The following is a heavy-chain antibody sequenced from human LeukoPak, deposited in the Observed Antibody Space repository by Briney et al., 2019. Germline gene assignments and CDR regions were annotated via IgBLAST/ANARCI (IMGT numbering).Heavy chain of an antibody. J-gene: IGHJ4*02. CDR2: IYYSGST. Sequence: GSLRLSCSASGFTFSSYWMSWIRQPPGKGLEWIGTIYYSGSTYYNPSLTSRVTISVDTAKNQFSLKLTSVTAADTAGYYCASTQGLASTVIAYWGQGTLVTVSS. D-gene: IGHD1-1*01. CDR3: ASTQGLASTVIAY. CDR1: GFTFSSYW. V-gene: IGHV4-59*12.